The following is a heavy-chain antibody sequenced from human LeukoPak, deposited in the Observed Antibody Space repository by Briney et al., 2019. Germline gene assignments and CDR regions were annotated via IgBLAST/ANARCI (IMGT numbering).Heavy chain of an antibody. CDR3: ARDSGYSYGTVYFDY. Sequence: SETLSLTCTVSGGSISSYYWSWIRQPPGKGLEWIGYIYYSGSTNYNPSLKSRVTISVDTSKNQFSLKLSSVTAADTAVYYCARDSGYSYGTVYFDYWGQGTLVTDTS. CDR2: IYYSGST. CDR1: GGSISSYY. D-gene: IGHD5-18*01. J-gene: IGHJ4*02. V-gene: IGHV4-59*01.